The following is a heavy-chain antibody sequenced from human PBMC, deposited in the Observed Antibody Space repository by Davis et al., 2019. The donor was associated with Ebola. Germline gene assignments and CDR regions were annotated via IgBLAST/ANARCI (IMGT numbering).Heavy chain of an antibody. J-gene: IGHJ3*02. Sequence: PSETLSLTCTVSGGSISSGGYYWSWIRQHPGKGLEWIGYIYYSGSTYYNPSLKSRVTISVDTSKNQFSLKLSSVTAADTAVYYCARSYFDWLDAFDIWGQGTMVTVSS. V-gene: IGHV4-31*03. D-gene: IGHD3-9*01. CDR1: GGSISSGGYY. CDR3: ARSYFDWLDAFDI. CDR2: IYYSGST.